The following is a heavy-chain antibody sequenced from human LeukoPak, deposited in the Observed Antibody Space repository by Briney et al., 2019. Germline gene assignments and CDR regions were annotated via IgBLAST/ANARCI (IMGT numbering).Heavy chain of an antibody. V-gene: IGHV4-59*10. CDR3: ARMWDSRYTYGFRYFDV. Sequence: SETLSLTCAVYGGSFSGYYWSWIRQPAGKGLEWIGRIYTSGSTNYNPSLKSRVTISVDTSKNQFSLKLTSMTAADTAVYYCARMWDSRYTYGFRYFDVWGRGTLVTVSS. CDR1: GGSFSGYY. D-gene: IGHD5-18*01. CDR2: IYTSGST. J-gene: IGHJ2*01.